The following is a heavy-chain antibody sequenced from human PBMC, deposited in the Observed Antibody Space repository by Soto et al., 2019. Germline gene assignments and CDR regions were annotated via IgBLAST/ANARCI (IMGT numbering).Heavy chain of an antibody. CDR1: GFTFDEYA. Sequence: GGSLRLSCAASGFTFDEYAMHWVRQAPGKGLEWVSGISYDSGAIGYADSVKGRFTISRDNSKNTLYLQMNSLRAEDTAVYYCARDRPYYDILTGYYDAFDIWGQGTMVTVSS. D-gene: IGHD3-9*01. CDR2: ISYDSGAI. J-gene: IGHJ3*02. CDR3: ARDRPYYDILTGYYDAFDI. V-gene: IGHV3-9*01.